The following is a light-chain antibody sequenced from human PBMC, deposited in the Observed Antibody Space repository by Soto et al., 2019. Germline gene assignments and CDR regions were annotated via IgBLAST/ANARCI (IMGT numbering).Light chain of an antibody. CDR2: EVS. Sequence: QSALTQPPSASGSPGQSVTISCTGTSNDVGGYNFVSWYQQHPGKAPKLMIYEVSERPSGVPDRFSGSKSGNTASLTVSGLQVEDEADYSCSSYAGSNKVFGGGTQLTVL. CDR1: SNDVGGYNF. J-gene: IGLJ2*01. V-gene: IGLV2-8*01. CDR3: SSYAGSNKV.